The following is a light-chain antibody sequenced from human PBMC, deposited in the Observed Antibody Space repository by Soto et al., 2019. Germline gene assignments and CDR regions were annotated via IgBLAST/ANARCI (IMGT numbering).Light chain of an antibody. CDR1: SSNIGSNY. CDR3: AAWDDILSGRV. CDR2: RSN. Sequence: QSVLTQPPSASGTPGQRVTVSCSGSSSNIGSNYVYWYQQLPGAAPKVLIYRSNERPSGVPDRFSGSKSGTSASLAISGLRSEDEADYYCAAWDDILSGRVFGGGTKLTVL. J-gene: IGLJ3*02. V-gene: IGLV1-47*01.